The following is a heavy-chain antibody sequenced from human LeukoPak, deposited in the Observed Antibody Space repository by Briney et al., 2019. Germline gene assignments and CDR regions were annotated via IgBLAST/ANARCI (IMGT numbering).Heavy chain of an antibody. J-gene: IGHJ4*02. CDR2: INPNSGAT. Sequence: GASVKVSCKASGYTFTGYHMHWVRQAPGQGLEWMGWINPNSGATNYAQKFQGRVTMTRDTSITTVYMELSSLTSDDTAVFYCARGPTGTYDYWGQGTLVTVPS. CDR3: ARGPTGTYDY. CDR1: GYTFTGYH. D-gene: IGHD3-10*01. V-gene: IGHV1-2*02.